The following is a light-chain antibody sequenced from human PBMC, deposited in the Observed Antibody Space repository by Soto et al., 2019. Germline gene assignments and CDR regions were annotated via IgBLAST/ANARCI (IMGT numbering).Light chain of an antibody. CDR2: GAS. J-gene: IGKJ4*01. CDR3: QQFSSYPLT. Sequence: EIVLTQSPGTLSLSPGERATLSCRASQRVGSSYLAWYQHKPDQAPRLLIYGASGRATGTPDRFSGSGSGTDFSLTISRLEPEDFAVYYCQQFSSYPLTFGGGTKVEIK. V-gene: IGKV3-20*01. CDR1: QRVGSSY.